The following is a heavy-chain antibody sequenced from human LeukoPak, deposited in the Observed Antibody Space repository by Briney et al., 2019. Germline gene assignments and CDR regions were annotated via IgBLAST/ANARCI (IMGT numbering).Heavy chain of an antibody. CDR2: IQYDGDNK. V-gene: IGHV3-30*02. Sequence: GGSLRLSCAGSGFTFKDYGMTWVRQAPGKGLEWVAFIQYDGDNKYYSDSVKGRFTISRDNSKNTLFLQMNSLRAEDTAVYFCAKDSLRFLEWFSIFGALDLWGQGTMVTVSS. D-gene: IGHD3-3*01. J-gene: IGHJ3*01. CDR1: GFTFKDYG. CDR3: AKDSLRFLEWFSIFGALDL.